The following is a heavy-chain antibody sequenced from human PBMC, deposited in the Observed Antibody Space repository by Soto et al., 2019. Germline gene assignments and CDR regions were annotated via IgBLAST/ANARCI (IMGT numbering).Heavy chain of an antibody. CDR1: GGSISSYY. D-gene: IGHD2-21*02. CDR3: ARDWVVTAIPGDYYYGMDV. Sequence: SETLSLTCTVSGGSISSYYWSWIRQPAGKGLEWIGRIYTSGSTNYNPSLKSRVTMSVDTSKNQFSLKLSSVTAADTAVYYCARDWVVTAIPGDYYYGMDVWGQGTTVTVSS. V-gene: IGHV4-4*07. CDR2: IYTSGST. J-gene: IGHJ6*02.